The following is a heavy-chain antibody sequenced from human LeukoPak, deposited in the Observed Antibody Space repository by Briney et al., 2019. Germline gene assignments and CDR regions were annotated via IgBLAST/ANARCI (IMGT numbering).Heavy chain of an antibody. CDR2: IRYDGSDK. J-gene: IGHJ5*02. CDR1: RFTFRGYA. Sequence: GGSLRLSCAASRFTFRGYAMNWVRQAPGKGLEWVAFIRYDGSDKYYADSVKGRFTISRDNSKNTLYLQMDSLRPEDTAVYYCAKEQLGIQSSKWFDPWGQGTLVTVSS. CDR3: AKEQLGIQSSKWFDP. V-gene: IGHV3-30*02. D-gene: IGHD7-27*01.